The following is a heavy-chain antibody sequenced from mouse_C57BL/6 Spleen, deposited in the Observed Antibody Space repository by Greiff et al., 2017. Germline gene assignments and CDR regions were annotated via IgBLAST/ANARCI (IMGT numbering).Heavy chain of an antibody. CDR1: GFSLTSYG. V-gene: IGHV2-6-1*01. D-gene: IGHD1-1*01. Sequence: QVQLKESGPGLVAPSQSLSITCTVSGFSLTSYGVHWVRQPPGKGLEWLVVIWSDGSTTYNSALKSRLSIRNDNSKSQVFLKMNSLQTDDTAMYYCARHYYGSSLYFDYWCQGTTLTVSS. CDR2: IWSDGST. CDR3: ARHYYGSSLYFDY. J-gene: IGHJ2*01.